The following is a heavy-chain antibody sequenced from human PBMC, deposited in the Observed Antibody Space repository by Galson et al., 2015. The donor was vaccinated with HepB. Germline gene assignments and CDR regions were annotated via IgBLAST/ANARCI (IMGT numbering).Heavy chain of an antibody. CDR2: FDPEDGET. Sequence: SVKVSCKVSGYTLTELSMHWVRQAPGKGLEWMGGFDPEDGETIYAQKFQGRVTMTEDTSTDTAYMELSSLRSEDTAVYYCATVYYYDSSGYPNSLYYFDYWGQGTLVTVSS. J-gene: IGHJ4*02. D-gene: IGHD3-22*01. CDR1: GYTLTELS. V-gene: IGHV1-24*01. CDR3: ATVYYYDSSGYPNSLYYFDY.